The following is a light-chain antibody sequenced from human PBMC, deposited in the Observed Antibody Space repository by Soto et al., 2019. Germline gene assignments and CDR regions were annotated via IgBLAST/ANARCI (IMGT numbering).Light chain of an antibody. CDR3: QHYNSYSEA. J-gene: IGKJ1*01. V-gene: IGKV1-5*03. CDR1: QTISSW. CDR2: KAS. Sequence: DIQMTQSPSTLSVSVGERVTITCRASQTISSWLAWYQQKPGKAPKLLIYKASTLKSGVPSRFSGSGSGTEFTLTISSLQPDDFATYYCQHYNSYSEAFGQGTKVDI.